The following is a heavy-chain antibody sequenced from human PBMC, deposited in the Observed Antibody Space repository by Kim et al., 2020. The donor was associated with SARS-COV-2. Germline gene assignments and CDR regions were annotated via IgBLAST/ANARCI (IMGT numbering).Heavy chain of an antibody. CDR1: GFTFSSYG. CDR3: AKKDGSGWTPGDAFDI. Sequence: GGSLRLSCAASGFTFSSYGMHWVRQAPGKGLEWVAVISYDGSNKYYADSVKGRFTISRDNSKNTLYLQMNSLRAEDTAVYYCAKKDGSGWTPGDAFDIWGQGTMVTVSS. CDR2: ISYDGSNK. D-gene: IGHD6-19*01. V-gene: IGHV3-30*18. J-gene: IGHJ3*02.